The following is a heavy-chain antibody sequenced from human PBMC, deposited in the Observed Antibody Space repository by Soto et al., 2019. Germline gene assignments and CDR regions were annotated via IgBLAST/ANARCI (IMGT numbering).Heavy chain of an antibody. CDR2: ISWNSNTI. J-gene: IGHJ4*02. CDR1: GFFFDNYA. V-gene: IGHV3-9*01. Sequence: PGGSLRLSCVTSGFFFDNYAMHWVRQAPGKGLEWVSGISWNSNTIAYADSVKGRFTISRDNAKNSLYLQMNSLRAEDTAFYYCAKDTGPNWGQGTLVTVSS. CDR3: AKDTGPN.